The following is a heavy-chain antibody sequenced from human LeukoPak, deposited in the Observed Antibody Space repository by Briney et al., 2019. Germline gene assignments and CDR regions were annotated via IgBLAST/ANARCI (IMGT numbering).Heavy chain of an antibody. CDR3: ARGLRGSSWYRNGWFDP. D-gene: IGHD6-13*01. J-gene: IGHJ5*02. V-gene: IGHV4-39*07. Sequence: PSETLSLTCSISGGSFSSTTYYWAWIRQPPGKGLEYIASISYTVETYYNPALRSRVTISVDTSKNQFSLKLSSVTAADTAVYYCARGLRGSSWYRNGWFDPWGQGTLVTVSS. CDR2: ISYTVET. CDR1: GGSFSSTTYY.